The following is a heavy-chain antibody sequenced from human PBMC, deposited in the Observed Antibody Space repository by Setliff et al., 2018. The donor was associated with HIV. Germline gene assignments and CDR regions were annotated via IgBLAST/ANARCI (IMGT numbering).Heavy chain of an antibody. D-gene: IGHD5-18*01. CDR2: FYYSGST. Sequence: SETLSLTCTVSGASIGRRSDCWGWIRQPPGKGLEWIGSFYYSGSTYYNPSLKSRVTISIDTSRNQFSLKLTSVTAADTAMYYCARRHTAFDPWGQGTLVTVSS. CDR3: ARRHTAFDP. J-gene: IGHJ5*02. V-gene: IGHV4-39*01. CDR1: GASIGRRSDC.